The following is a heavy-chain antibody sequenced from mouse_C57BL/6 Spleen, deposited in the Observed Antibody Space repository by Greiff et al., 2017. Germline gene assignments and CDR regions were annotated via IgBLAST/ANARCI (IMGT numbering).Heavy chain of an antibody. V-gene: IGHV1-22*01. CDR3: ARKGYYVPYAMDY. J-gene: IGHJ4*01. CDR2: INPNNGGT. Sequence: EVQLQQSGPELVKPGASVKMSCKASGYTFTDYNMHWVKQSHGKSLEWIGYINPNNGGTSYNQKFKGKATLTVNKSSSTAYMELRSLTSEDSAVYYCARKGYYVPYAMDYWGQGTSVTVSS. D-gene: IGHD2-3*01. CDR1: GYTFTDYN.